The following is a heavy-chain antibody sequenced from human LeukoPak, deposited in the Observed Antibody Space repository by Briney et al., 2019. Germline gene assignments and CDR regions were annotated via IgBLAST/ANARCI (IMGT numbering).Heavy chain of an antibody. J-gene: IGHJ4*02. CDR1: GYTFTGYY. V-gene: IGHV1-2*06. D-gene: IGHD3-3*01. CDR2: INPNSGGT. CDR3: ARSPLITIFGVVKDLDY. Sequence: ASVKVSCKASGYTFTGYYMHWVRQAPGQGLEWMGRINPNSGGTNYAQKFQGRVTMTRDTSISTDYMELSRLRSDDTAVYYCARSPLITIFGVVKDLDYWGQGTLVTVSS.